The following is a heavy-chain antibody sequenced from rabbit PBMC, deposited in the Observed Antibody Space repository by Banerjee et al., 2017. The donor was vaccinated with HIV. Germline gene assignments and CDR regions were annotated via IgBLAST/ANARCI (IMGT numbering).Heavy chain of an antibody. CDR2: IYAGSSGSS. CDR3: ARVGYGGGAGDGLNL. J-gene: IGHJ4*01. V-gene: IGHV1S40*01. Sequence: QSLEESGGDLVKPGASLTLTCTASGFSFSSSYWICWVRQAPGKGLEWIACIYAGSSGSSHYASWAKGRFTISKMPSTTVTLQMTSLTAADTATYFCARVGYGGGAGDGLNLWGPGTLVTVS. CDR1: GFSFSSSYW. D-gene: IGHD4-2*01.